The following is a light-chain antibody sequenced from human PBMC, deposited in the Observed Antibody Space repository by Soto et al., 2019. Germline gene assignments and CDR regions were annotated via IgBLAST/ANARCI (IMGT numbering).Light chain of an antibody. CDR3: SSYTSSSTLV. CDR2: EVS. Sequence: QSALTQPASVSGSPGQSITISCTGSSSDVGGYNYVSWYQQHPGKAPKLMIYEVSNRPSGIYNRFSGSKSGNTASLTLSGRQAEDEADYYCSSYTSSSTLVFGGGTKLTVL. CDR1: SSDVGGYNY. J-gene: IGLJ2*01. V-gene: IGLV2-14*01.